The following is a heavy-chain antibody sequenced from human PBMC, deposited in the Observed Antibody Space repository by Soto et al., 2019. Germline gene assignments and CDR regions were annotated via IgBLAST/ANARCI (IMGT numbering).Heavy chain of an antibody. CDR2: MNPGSGDT. CDR1: GYSFTNND. CDR3: ARMATFGSLNWFDP. D-gene: IGHD3-16*01. V-gene: IGHV1-8*01. Sequence: ASVKVSCKASGYSFTNNDVSWVRQATGQGLEWMGWMNPGSGDTGYAQKFQGRVTMTRDISIATAYMELSSLRSDDTAIYYCARMATFGSLNWFDPWGQGTQVTVSS. J-gene: IGHJ5*02.